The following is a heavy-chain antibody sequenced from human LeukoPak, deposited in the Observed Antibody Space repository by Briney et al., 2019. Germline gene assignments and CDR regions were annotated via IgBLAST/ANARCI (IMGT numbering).Heavy chain of an antibody. CDR1: GFPFRNYG. Sequence: GGSLRLSCAASGFPFRNYGMHWVRQATGKGLEWVSAIDTAGDTYYPVSVKGRFTISRENAKNSLYLQMNSLRAGDTAVYYCARVSSGGRESIYFDSWGQGTLVTVSS. D-gene: IGHD1-26*01. V-gene: IGHV3-13*01. J-gene: IGHJ4*02. CDR3: ARVSSGGRESIYFDS. CDR2: IDTAGDT.